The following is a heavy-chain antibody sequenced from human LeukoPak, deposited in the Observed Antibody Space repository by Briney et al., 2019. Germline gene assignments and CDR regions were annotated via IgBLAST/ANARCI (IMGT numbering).Heavy chain of an antibody. Sequence: ASVKVSCKASGYTFTSCGISWVRQAPGQGLEWMGWISAYNGNTNYAQKLQGRVTMTTDTSTSTAYMELRSLRSDDTAVYYCARFEELRFLEWLLIDYWGQGTLVTVSS. D-gene: IGHD3-3*01. V-gene: IGHV1-18*01. CDR2: ISAYNGNT. CDR3: ARFEELRFLEWLLIDY. CDR1: GYTFTSCG. J-gene: IGHJ4*02.